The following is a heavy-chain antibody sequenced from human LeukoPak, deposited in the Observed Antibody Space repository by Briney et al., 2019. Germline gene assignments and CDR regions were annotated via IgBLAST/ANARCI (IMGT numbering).Heavy chain of an antibody. J-gene: IGHJ4*02. Sequence: GGSLRLSCAASGFTFSDYYMSWIRQAPGKGLEWVSYISTSSSHTKYADSVKGRFTISRDNAKNSLYLQMNSLRAEDTAVYYCAREIQWLVLSNDYWGQGTLVTVSS. V-gene: IGHV3-11*05. D-gene: IGHD6-19*01. CDR2: ISTSSSHT. CDR3: AREIQWLVLSNDY. CDR1: GFTFSDYY.